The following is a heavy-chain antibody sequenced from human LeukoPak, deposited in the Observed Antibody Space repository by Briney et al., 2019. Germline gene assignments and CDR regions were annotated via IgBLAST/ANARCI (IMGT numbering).Heavy chain of an antibody. CDR2: IYPGDSDT. CDR3: ARLFGSRSWGYYMDV. J-gene: IGHJ6*03. V-gene: IGHV5-51*01. Sequence: GGSLKISCKGSGYSFTSYWIGWVRQMPGKGLEWMGIIYPGDSDTRYSPSFQGQVTISADKSVSTAYLQWSSLKASDTAMYYCARLFGSRSWGYYMDVWGKGTTVTVSS. CDR1: GYSFTSYW. D-gene: IGHD6-13*01.